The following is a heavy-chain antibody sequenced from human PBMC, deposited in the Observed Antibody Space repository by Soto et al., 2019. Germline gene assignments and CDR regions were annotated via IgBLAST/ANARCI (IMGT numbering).Heavy chain of an antibody. V-gene: IGHV3-48*01. Sequence: EVQLVESGGGLVQPGGSLRLSCATSGFTFSSYSMNWVRQAPGKGLEWISYIDSSSSSKYYADSVKGRFTISRDNAQNLRYLQRNSLRAEDTSLYYCAWGCWSSSYFDFWGQGTLVTVSS. CDR3: AWGCWSSSYFDF. CDR2: IDSSSSSK. CDR1: GFTFSSYS. D-gene: IGHD6-6*01. J-gene: IGHJ4*02.